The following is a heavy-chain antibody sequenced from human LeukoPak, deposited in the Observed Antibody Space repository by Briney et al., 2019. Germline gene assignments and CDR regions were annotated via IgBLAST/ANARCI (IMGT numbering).Heavy chain of an antibody. CDR1: GGSFSGYY. D-gene: IGHD1-26*01. J-gene: IGHJ6*03. V-gene: IGHV4-34*01. CDR3: ARQGPAKYSGSYRGYYYYMDV. CDR2: INHSGST. Sequence: SETLSLTCAVYGGSFSGYYWSWIRQPPGKGLEWIGEINHSGSTNYNPSLKSRVTISVDTSKNQFSLKLSSVTAADTAVYYCARQGPAKYSGSYRGYYYYMDVWGKGTTVTVS.